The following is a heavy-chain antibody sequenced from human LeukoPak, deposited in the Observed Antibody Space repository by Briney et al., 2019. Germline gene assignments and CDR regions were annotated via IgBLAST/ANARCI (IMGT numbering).Heavy chain of an antibody. D-gene: IGHD1-26*01. CDR3: ARVGGGTLNWFDP. Sequence: PSQTLSLTCAVSGGSISSGGYSWSWIRQPPGKGLEWIGYIYYSGSTYYNPSLKSRVTISVDTSKNQFSLKLSSVTAADTAVYYCARVGGGTLNWFDPWGQGTLVTVSS. J-gene: IGHJ5*02. CDR1: GGSISSGGYS. V-gene: IGHV4-30-4*07. CDR2: IYYSGST.